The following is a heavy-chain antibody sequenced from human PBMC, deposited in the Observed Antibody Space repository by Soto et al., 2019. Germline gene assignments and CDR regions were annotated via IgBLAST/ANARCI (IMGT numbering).Heavy chain of an antibody. CDR3: ARGVSINMIRPLDFDY. D-gene: IGHD3-22*01. CDR2: INHSGST. V-gene: IGHV4-34*01. J-gene: IGHJ4*02. Sequence: ETLSLTCAVYGGSFSGYYWSWIRQPPGKGLEWIGEINHSGSTNYNPSLKSRVTISVDTSKNQFSLKLSSVTAADTAVYYCARGVSINMIRPLDFDYWGQGTLVTVSS. CDR1: GGSFSGYY.